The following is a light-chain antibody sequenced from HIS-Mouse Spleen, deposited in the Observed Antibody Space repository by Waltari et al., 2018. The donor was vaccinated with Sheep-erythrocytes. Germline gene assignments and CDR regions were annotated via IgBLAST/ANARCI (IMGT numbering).Light chain of an antibody. V-gene: IGLV2-14*03. CDR3: SSYTSSSTLM. Sequence: QSALTQPASVSGSPGPSITISCTGTSRDAGCSAYVSWYQQHPRKAPKLMIYDVSNRPSGVSNRFSGSKSGNTASLTISGLQAEDEADYYCSSYTSSSTLMFGGGTKLTVL. CDR1: SRDAGCSAY. J-gene: IGLJ3*02. CDR2: DVS.